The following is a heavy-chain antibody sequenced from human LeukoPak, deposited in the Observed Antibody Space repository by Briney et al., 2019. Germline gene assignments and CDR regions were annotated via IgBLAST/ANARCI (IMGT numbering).Heavy chain of an antibody. Sequence: SETLSLTCAVYGGSFSGYYWSWIRQPPGKGLEWIGEINHSGSTNYNPSLKSRVTISVDTSKNQFSLKLSSATAADTAVYYCAGGSYNYYYYYMDVWGKGTTVTVSS. D-gene: IGHD3-16*01. CDR1: GGSFSGYY. V-gene: IGHV4-34*01. J-gene: IGHJ6*03. CDR2: INHSGST. CDR3: AGGSYNYYYYYMDV.